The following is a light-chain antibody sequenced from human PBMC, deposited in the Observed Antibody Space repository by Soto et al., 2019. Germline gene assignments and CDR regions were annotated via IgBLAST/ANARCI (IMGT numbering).Light chain of an antibody. CDR1: SLDVGGFDY. CDR2: DVT. V-gene: IGLV2-11*01. CDR3: CSYAGIYTYR. J-gene: IGLJ1*01. Sequence: QSALTQPRSVSGSPGQSVTISCTGTSLDVGGFDYVSWYQQHPGKAPTLIIYDVTQRPSGVPDRFSGFKSGNTASLTISGLDPGDEADYYCCSYAGIYTYRFGTGTKLTVL.